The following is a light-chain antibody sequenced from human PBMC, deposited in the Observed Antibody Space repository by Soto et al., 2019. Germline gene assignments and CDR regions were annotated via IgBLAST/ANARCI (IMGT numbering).Light chain of an antibody. CDR2: EVS. CDR1: SSDVGSYNR. Sequence: QSVLTQPPSVSGSPGQSVTISCTGTSSDVGSYNRVSWYQQPPGTAPKLMIYEVSNRPSGVPDRFSGSKSGNTASLTISGLQAEDEADYYCSSYTSSSTYVFGTGTKLTVX. V-gene: IGLV2-18*02. J-gene: IGLJ1*01. CDR3: SSYTSSSTYV.